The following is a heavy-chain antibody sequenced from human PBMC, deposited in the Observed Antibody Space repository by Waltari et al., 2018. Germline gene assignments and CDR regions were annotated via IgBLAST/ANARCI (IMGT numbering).Heavy chain of an antibody. D-gene: IGHD3-3*01. CDR1: GYTFTSYY. CDR2: INPSGGST. CDR3: ARDSAYYYFWSGYYKDRFGHYFDY. Sequence: QVQLVQYGAEVKKHGASVKVSCKASGYTFTSYYMHWVRKAPGQGLEWMGIINPSGGSTRYAQKFQGRVTMTRDTSMSTVYMELSSLRSEDTAVYYCARDSAYYYFWSGYYKDRFGHYFDYWGQGTLVTVSS. J-gene: IGHJ4*02. V-gene: IGHV1-46*01.